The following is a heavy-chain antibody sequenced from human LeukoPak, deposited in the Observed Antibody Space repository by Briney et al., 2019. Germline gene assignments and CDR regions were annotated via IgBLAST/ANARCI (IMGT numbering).Heavy chain of an antibody. D-gene: IGHD3-10*01. CDR2: IYYSGST. J-gene: IGHJ4*02. CDR1: GGSISSSSYY. V-gene: IGHV4-39*07. CDR3: ARNRPGSYSRTIDY. Sequence: SETLSLTCTVSGGSISSSSYYWGWIRQPPGKGLEWIGSIYYSGSTYYNPSLKSRVTISVDTSKNQFSLKLSSVTAADTAVYYCARNRPGSYSRTIDYWGQGTLVTVSS.